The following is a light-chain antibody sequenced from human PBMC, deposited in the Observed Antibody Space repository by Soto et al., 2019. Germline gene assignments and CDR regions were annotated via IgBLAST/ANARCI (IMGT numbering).Light chain of an antibody. J-gene: IGKJ1*01. Sequence: DILMTQSPDSLAVSLGERATLNCKSSQSVLYSSNNKNYLAWYQQKAGQPPKLLIYWASTRESGVPDRFSGSGSGTDFTLTISSLQAEDVAVYYCQQHYNTPWTFGQGTEVDI. CDR3: QQHYNTPWT. V-gene: IGKV4-1*01. CDR2: WAS. CDR1: QSVLYSSNNKNY.